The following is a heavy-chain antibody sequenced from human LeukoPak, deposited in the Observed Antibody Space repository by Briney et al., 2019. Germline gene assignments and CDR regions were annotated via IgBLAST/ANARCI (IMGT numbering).Heavy chain of an antibody. D-gene: IGHD3-22*01. J-gene: IGHJ5*02. CDR2: IYHSGST. CDR1: GGSISSGGYY. Sequence: PSETLSLTCTVSGGSISSGGYYWSWIRQHPGKGLEWIGYIYHSGSTYYNPSLKSRVTISVDRSKNQFSLKLSSVTAADTAVYYCARENGDYYDSSGGNWFDPWGQGTLVTVSS. V-gene: IGHV4-30-2*01. CDR3: ARENGDYYDSSGGNWFDP.